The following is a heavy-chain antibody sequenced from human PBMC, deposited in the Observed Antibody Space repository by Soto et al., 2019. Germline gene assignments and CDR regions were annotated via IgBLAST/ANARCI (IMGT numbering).Heavy chain of an antibody. Sequence: GGSLRLSCAASGFTFSSYSMNWVRQAPGKGLEWVSSISSSSSYIYYADSVKGRFNISRDNAKNSLYLQMNSLRAEDTAVYYCARYPDIVVVAPYDAFDIWGQGTMVTVSS. CDR3: ARYPDIVVVAPYDAFDI. J-gene: IGHJ3*02. V-gene: IGHV3-21*01. CDR2: ISSSSSYI. CDR1: GFTFSSYS. D-gene: IGHD2-15*01.